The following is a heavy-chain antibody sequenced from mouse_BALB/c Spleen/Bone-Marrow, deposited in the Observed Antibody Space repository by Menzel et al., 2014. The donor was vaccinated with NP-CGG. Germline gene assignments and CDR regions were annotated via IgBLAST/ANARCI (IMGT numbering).Heavy chain of an antibody. CDR1: GYAFSSYW. J-gene: IGHJ2*01. D-gene: IGHD2-1*01. CDR2: IYPGDGDT. Sequence: QVQLQQNGAALVRPGYSVKISCKASGYAFSSYWMNWVKQRPGQGLEWIGQIYPGDGDTNYSGKFKGKATLTADESSSAAYMQLSSLTSEDSAVYFCAFCNYDFDYWGQGTTLTVSS. V-gene: IGHV1-80*01. CDR3: AFCNYDFDY.